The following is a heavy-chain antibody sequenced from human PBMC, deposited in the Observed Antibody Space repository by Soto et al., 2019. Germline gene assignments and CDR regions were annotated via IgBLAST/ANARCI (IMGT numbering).Heavy chain of an antibody. J-gene: IGHJ6*03. Sequence: QVQLQQWGAGLLKPAETLSLTCAVYGGSFSGYYWSWIRQPPGKGLEWIGEINHSGSTNYNPSLKSGVTISVDTSKNQFSLKLSSVTAADTAVYYCARAPRLGSYMDVRGKGTTVTVSS. CDR2: INHSGST. CDR1: GGSFSGYY. V-gene: IGHV4-34*01. CDR3: ARAPRLGSYMDV. D-gene: IGHD3-10*01.